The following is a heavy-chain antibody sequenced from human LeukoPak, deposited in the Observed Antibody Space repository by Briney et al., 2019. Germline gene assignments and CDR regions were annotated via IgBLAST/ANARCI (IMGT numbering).Heavy chain of an antibody. CDR2: IYTSGST. J-gene: IGHJ3*02. Sequence: SETLSLTCTVSGGSISSYYWSWIRQPAGKGLEWIGRIYTSGSTNYNPSLKSRVTMSVDTSKNQFSLKLSSVTAADTAVYYCARIFSPPYSSGWYGAFDIWGQGTMVTASS. CDR3: ARIFSPPYSSGWYGAFDI. D-gene: IGHD6-19*01. V-gene: IGHV4-4*07. CDR1: GGSISSYY.